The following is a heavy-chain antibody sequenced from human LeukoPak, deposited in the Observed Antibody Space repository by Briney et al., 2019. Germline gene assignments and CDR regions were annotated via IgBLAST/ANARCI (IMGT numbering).Heavy chain of an antibody. CDR1: CGSLSSGTYY. D-gene: IGHD3-10*01. CDR2: IYYSGST. CDR3: ARVEWFGELSPFDI. V-gene: IGHV4-61*01. J-gene: IGHJ3*02. Sequence: SETLSLTCTVSCGSLSSGTYYWSWIRQPPGDGLEGIGYIYYSGSTNYNPSLKSRVTISLDTSKNQFSLKLRPLAAADTAVYYCARVEWFGELSPFDIWGQGTMLTVSS.